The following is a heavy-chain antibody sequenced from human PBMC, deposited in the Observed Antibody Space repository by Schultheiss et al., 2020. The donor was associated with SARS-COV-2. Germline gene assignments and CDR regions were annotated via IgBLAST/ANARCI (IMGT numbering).Heavy chain of an antibody. CDR3: ARVHPASGYYYVPEYYFDY. V-gene: IGHV4-34*01. Sequence: SQTLSLTCVVYGGSFSGYYWSWIRQPPGKGLEWIGEINHSGSTNYNPSLKSRVTISVDTSKNQFSLKLSSVTAADTAVYYCARVHPASGYYYVPEYYFDYWGQGSLVTVSS. CDR1: GGSFSGYY. J-gene: IGHJ4*02. D-gene: IGHD3-22*01. CDR2: INHSGST.